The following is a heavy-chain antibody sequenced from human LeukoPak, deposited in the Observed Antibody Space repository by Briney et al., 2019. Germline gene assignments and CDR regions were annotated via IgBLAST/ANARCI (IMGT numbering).Heavy chain of an antibody. Sequence: GGTLRLSCAASGFTFDDHAMHWVRQAPGKGLEWVSGITWNSASIAYADSVKGRFTISRDNAKNSLYLQMNSLRAEDTAFYYCAKERGPDDSGPIDYWGQGTLVSVSS. CDR1: GFTFDDHA. V-gene: IGHV3-9*01. CDR2: ITWNSASI. CDR3: AKERGPDDSGPIDY. D-gene: IGHD1-14*01. J-gene: IGHJ4*02.